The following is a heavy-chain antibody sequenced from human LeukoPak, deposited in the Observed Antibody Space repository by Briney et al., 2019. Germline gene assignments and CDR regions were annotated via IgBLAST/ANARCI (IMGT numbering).Heavy chain of an antibody. CDR1: GFTFSSYS. CDR3: ARAAYSSSPDY. V-gene: IGHV3-48*02. D-gene: IGHD6-13*01. Sequence: GGSLRLSCGASGFTFSSYSMNWVRQAPGKGLEWVSYISPRSNYIHYADSVKGRFTISRDNAKNSLYLHMNSLRDEDTAVYYRARAAYSSSPDYWGQGTLVTVSS. CDR2: ISPRSNYI. J-gene: IGHJ4*02.